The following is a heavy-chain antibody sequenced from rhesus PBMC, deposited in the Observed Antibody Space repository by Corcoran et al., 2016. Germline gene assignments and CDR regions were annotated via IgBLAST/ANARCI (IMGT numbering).Heavy chain of an antibody. D-gene: IGHD5-24*01. CDR2: ISGSGRST. Sequence: QVQLQESGPGLVKPSETLSLTCAVSGGPISSNYWSWTRQPPGKGLEWIGRISGSGRSTDYNPSLKSRVTISTDTSKNQFSLKLSYLTAADTAVYYCARERYSGYSLGNLFDYWGQGVLVTVSS. V-gene: IGHV4-173*01. J-gene: IGHJ4*01. CDR1: GGPISSNY. CDR3: ARERYSGYSLGNLFDY.